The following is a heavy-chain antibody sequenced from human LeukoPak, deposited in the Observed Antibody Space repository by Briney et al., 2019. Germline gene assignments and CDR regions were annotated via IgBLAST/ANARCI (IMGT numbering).Heavy chain of an antibody. V-gene: IGHV3-33*01. Sequence: PGGSLRLSCAASGFTFSSYGMHWVRQAPGKGLEWVAVIWYDGSNKYYADSVKGRFTISRDNSKNTLYLQMNSLRAEDTAVYYCARDSSYYDFWSGYYGTNGMDVWGQGTTVTVSS. CDR3: ARDSSYYDFWSGYYGTNGMDV. CDR2: IWYDGSNK. CDR1: GFTFSSYG. J-gene: IGHJ6*02. D-gene: IGHD3-3*01.